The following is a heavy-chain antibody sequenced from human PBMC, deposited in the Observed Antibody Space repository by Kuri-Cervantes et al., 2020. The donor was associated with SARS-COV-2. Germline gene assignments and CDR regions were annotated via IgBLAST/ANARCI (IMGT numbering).Heavy chain of an antibody. V-gene: IGHV3-23*01. J-gene: IGHJ4*02. Sequence: GESLKISCGASGFTFSSYAMSWVRQAPGKGLEWVSVISGSGGTTYYADSVKGRFTVSRDNSKNTLYLQMNSLRAEDTAVYYCASGRIYDSSGYSPGGFDYWAQGTLVTVSS. CDR3: ASGRIYDSSGYSPGGFDY. CDR1: GFTFSSYA. D-gene: IGHD3-22*01. CDR2: ISGSGGTT.